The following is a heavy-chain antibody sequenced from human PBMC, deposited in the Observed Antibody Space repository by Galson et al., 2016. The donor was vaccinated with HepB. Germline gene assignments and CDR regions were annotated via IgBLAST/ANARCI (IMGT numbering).Heavy chain of an antibody. V-gene: IGHV1-2*02. D-gene: IGHD2-15*01. J-gene: IGHJ4*02. CDR2: INLNSGGT. Sequence: SVKVSCKASGYTFTDYYIHWVRQAPGQGLEWMGWINLNSGGTDYAQQFQGRVTMTRDTSISTAYMDLSRLRSDDTAVYYCARGDIVAESDTSVYCGQGTLVTVSS. CDR1: GYTFTDYY. CDR3: ARGDIVAESDTSVY.